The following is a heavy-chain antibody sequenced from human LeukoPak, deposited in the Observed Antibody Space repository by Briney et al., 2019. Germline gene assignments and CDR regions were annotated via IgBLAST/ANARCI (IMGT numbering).Heavy chain of an antibody. CDR3: ARADAFDI. V-gene: IGHV4-38-2*02. J-gene: IGHJ3*02. CDR2: IYHSGTT. Sequence: SETLSLTCTVSGYSISSGYYWGWIRQPPGKGLEWIGTIYHSGTTYYNPSLKSRVTMSVDTSKNQFSLRLRSVTAADTAVYYCARADAFDIWGQGTMVTVSS. CDR1: GYSISSGYY.